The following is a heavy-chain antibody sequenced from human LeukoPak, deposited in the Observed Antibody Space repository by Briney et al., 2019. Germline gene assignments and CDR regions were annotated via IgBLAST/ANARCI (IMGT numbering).Heavy chain of an antibody. Sequence: SETLSLTCTVSGGSISSNSYYWGWIRQPPGKGLEWIGSISYSGSTYYNPSLKSRVTISVETSKNQYSLKLNSVTAADTAAYYCASIWFGELLGTHYYYYYMDVWGKGTTVSV. D-gene: IGHD3-10*01. CDR2: ISYSGST. CDR1: GGSISSNSYY. V-gene: IGHV4-39*01. CDR3: ASIWFGELLGTHYYYYYMDV. J-gene: IGHJ6*03.